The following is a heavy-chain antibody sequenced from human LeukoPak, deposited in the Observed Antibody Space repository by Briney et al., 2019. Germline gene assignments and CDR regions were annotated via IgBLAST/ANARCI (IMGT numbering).Heavy chain of an antibody. CDR1: GFRFSYNA. CDR2: ISGSGDST. D-gene: IGHD2-21*01. Sequence: GGSLRLSCAASGFRFSYNAMNWVRQAPGKGLEWVSGISGSGDSTYYADSVRGRFTISRDNSKETVYLQMTSLRADDTAVHYCAKTAMIKVIATSYPKGLNYWGQGALVTVSS. CDR3: AKTAMIKVIATSYPKGLNY. J-gene: IGHJ4*02. V-gene: IGHV3-23*01.